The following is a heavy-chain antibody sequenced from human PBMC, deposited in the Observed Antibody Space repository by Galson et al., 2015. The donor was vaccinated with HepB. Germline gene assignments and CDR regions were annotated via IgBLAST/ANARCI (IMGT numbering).Heavy chain of an antibody. CDR2: ISESGGST. CDR3: AKGCVDGTYSCFDY. D-gene: IGHD1-26*01. Sequence: SLRLSCAASEFTFSSYAMTWVRQAPGKGLEWVSTISESGGSTYYADAVKGRFTISRDSSKNTLYLQMNSLRAEDTAVYYCAKGCVDGTYSCFDYWGQGTLVTVSS. V-gene: IGHV3-23*01. CDR1: EFTFSSYA. J-gene: IGHJ4*02.